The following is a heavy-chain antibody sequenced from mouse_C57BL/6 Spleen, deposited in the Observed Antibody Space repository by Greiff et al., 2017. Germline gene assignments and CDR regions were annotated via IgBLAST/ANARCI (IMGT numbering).Heavy chain of an antibody. CDR3: ARLRIRVDYFDY. V-gene: IGHV1-50*01. CDR2: IDPSDSYT. CDR1: GYTFTSYW. Sequence: QVHVKQPGAELVKPGASVKLSCKASGYTFTSYWMQWVKQRPGQGLEWIGEIDPSDSYTNYNQKFKGKATLTVDTSSSTAYMQLSSLTSEDSAVENWARLRIRVDYFDYWGQGTTLTVSS. D-gene: IGHD5-2*01. J-gene: IGHJ2*01.